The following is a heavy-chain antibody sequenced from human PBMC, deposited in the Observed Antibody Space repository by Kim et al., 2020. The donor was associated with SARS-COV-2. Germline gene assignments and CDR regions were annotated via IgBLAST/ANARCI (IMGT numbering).Heavy chain of an antibody. CDR3: ARDLSIAGGSGSYNYYGMDV. V-gene: IGHV1-46*01. CDR2: INPSGGST. Sequence: ASVKVSCKASGYTFTSYYMHWVRQAPGQGLEWMGIINPSGGSTSYAQKFQGRVTMTRDTSTSTVYMELSSLRSEDTAVYYCARDLSIAGGSGSYNYYGMDVWGQGTTVTVSS. J-gene: IGHJ6*02. D-gene: IGHD3-10*01. CDR1: GYTFTSYY.